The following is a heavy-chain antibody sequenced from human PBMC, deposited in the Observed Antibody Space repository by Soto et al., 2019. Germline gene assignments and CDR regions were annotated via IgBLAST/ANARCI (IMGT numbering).Heavy chain of an antibody. CDR3: ARDQKPLNYFDY. CDR1: GFTFSSYA. Sequence: GSLRLSGGASGFTFSSYAMHWVRQAPGKGLEYVSAISSNGGSTYYANSVKGRFTISRDNSKNTLYLQMGSLRAEDMAVYYCARDQKPLNYFDYWGQGTLVTVSS. J-gene: IGHJ4*02. V-gene: IGHV3-64*01. CDR2: ISSNGGST.